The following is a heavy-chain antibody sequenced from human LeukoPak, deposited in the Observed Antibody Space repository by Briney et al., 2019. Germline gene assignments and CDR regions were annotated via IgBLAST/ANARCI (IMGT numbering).Heavy chain of an antibody. CDR2: MNPNSGNT. CDR3: ARARPGIQLWLRFDRKGPEEFDY. Sequence: GASVKVSCKASGYTFTSYDINWVRQATGQGLEWMGWMNPNSGNTGYAQKFQGRVTITRNTSISTAYMELSSLRSEDTAVYYCARARPGIQLWLRFDRKGPEEFDYWGQGTLATVSS. CDR1: GYTFTSYD. J-gene: IGHJ4*02. V-gene: IGHV1-8*03. D-gene: IGHD5-18*01.